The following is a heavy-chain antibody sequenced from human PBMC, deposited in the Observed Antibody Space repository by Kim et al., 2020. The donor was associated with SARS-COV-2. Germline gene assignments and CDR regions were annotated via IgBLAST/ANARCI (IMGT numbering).Heavy chain of an antibody. V-gene: IGHV3-30*02. J-gene: IGHJ3*02. D-gene: IGHD2-15*01. CDR3: TKEGGSTIAGRFAFDI. Sequence: DSVKGRFTISRENSKNTLSMQMSSLRSEDTAVYFCTKEGGSTIAGRFAFDIWGQGTMVTVSS.